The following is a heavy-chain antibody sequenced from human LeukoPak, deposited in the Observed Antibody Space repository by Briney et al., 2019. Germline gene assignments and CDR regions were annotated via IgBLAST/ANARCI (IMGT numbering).Heavy chain of an antibody. CDR1: GFTFSSYA. D-gene: IGHD6-13*01. J-gene: IGHJ4*02. CDR2: FSGSRGST. CDR3: AKEQYNSSWWGLGY. Sequence: GGSLRLSCAASGFTFSSYAMSWVRQAPGKGLEWVSAFSGSRGSTYHADSVKGRFTISRDNSKNTPYLQMTSLRAEDTAVYYCAKEQYNSSWWGLGYWGQGTLVTVSS. V-gene: IGHV3-23*01.